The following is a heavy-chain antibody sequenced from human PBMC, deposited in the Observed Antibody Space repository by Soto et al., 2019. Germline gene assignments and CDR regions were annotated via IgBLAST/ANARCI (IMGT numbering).Heavy chain of an antibody. Sequence: QLQLQESGSGLVKPSQTLSLTCAVSGGSLSGGYSWSWIRQPPGKGLEWIGYIYHSGGTYYNPSLQSRVTISVDRSKNQFTLKLNSVTAADTAVYYCARLTGGPDYWGQGTLVTVS. D-gene: IGHD7-27*01. CDR2: IYHSGGT. CDR3: ARLTGGPDY. V-gene: IGHV4-30-2*01. J-gene: IGHJ4*02. CDR1: GGSLSGGYS.